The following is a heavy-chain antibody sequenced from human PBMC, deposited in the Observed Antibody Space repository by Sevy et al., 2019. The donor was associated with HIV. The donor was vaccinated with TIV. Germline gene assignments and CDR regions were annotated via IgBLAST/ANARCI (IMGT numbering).Heavy chain of an antibody. CDR2: IRYSGST. J-gene: IGHJ4*02. CDR3: AGPILTYRSGWSYYDH. D-gene: IGHD6-19*01. V-gene: IGHV4-39*01. Sequence: SETLSLTCTVSGASISSSGCYWGWIRQPPGKGLEWIASIRYSGSTYYNPSLRSRVTISADASKNQFSLKLNSVTAADTAVYYCAGPILTYRSGWSYYDHWGQGTVVTVSS. CDR1: GASISSSGCY.